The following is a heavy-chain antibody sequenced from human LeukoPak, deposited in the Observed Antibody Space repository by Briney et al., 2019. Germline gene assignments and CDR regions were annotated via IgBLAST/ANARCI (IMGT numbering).Heavy chain of an antibody. CDR1: GFTVSSNY. Sequence: PGGSLRLSCTASGFTVSSNYMSWVHQAPGKGLDWVSVIFSGGGRNYADSVKGRFTISRDNSKNTLYLQMNSLRAEDTAVYYCAGYYDTSGSHAFDIWGQGTMVTVSS. J-gene: IGHJ3*02. D-gene: IGHD3-22*01. CDR2: IFSGGGR. CDR3: AGYYDTSGSHAFDI. V-gene: IGHV3-53*01.